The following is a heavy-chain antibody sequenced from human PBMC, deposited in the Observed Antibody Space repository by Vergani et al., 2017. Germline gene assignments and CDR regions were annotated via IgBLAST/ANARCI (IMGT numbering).Heavy chain of an antibody. Sequence: EVQLVESGGGLVQPGGSLRLSCAASGFTFSSYSMNWVRQAPGKGLEWVSYISSSSSTIYYADSVKGRFTISRDNAKNSLYLQMNSLRAEDTAVYYCAKDIRAMTTGETDVWGKGTTVTVSS. V-gene: IGHV3-48*01. D-gene: IGHD4-17*01. J-gene: IGHJ6*04. CDR3: AKDIRAMTTGETDV. CDR2: ISSSSSTI. CDR1: GFTFSSYS.